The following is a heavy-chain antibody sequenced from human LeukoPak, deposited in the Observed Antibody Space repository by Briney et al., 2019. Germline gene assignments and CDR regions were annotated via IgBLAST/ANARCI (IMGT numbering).Heavy chain of an antibody. V-gene: IGHV1-46*01. CDR3: AREGPYCSGTSCYGGFDY. CDR1: GSTFTSHY. D-gene: IGHD2-2*01. CDR2: INPNGGNT. Sequence: GASVKVSCKAPGSTFTSHYMHWVRQAPGQGLGWRGIINPNGGNTGYAQKFQGRGTMTRDTSTSTVYMELNSLRSEDTAVYYCAREGPYCSGTSCYGGFDYCGQGALGTAS. J-gene: IGHJ4*02.